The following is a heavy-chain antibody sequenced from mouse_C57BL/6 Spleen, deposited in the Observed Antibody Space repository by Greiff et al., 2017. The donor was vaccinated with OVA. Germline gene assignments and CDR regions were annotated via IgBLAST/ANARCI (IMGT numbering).Heavy chain of an antibody. CDR3: ARRGGSWYFDV. Sequence: QVQLKQPGAELVRPGSSVKLSCKASGYTFTSYWMDWVKQRPGQGLEWIGNIYPSDSETHYNQKFKDKATLTVDKSSSTAYMQLSSLTSEDSAVYYCARRGGSWYFDVWGTGTTVTVSS. J-gene: IGHJ1*03. V-gene: IGHV1-61*01. CDR1: GYTFTSYW. CDR2: IYPSDSET. D-gene: IGHD1-1*02.